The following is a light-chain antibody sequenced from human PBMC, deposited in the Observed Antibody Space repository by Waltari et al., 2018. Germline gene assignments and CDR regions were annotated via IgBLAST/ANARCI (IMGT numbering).Light chain of an antibody. V-gene: IGKV1-5*03. CDR1: QSLSRW. CDR3: QHYNSFSALFT. CDR2: KAS. Sequence: DIQMTQSPSTVSASVGDRVTITCRASQSLSRWLAWYQQKPGKAPKLLIHKASSLQSGVPSRFSGSGSGTEFTLNITSLQPDDFATYYCQHYNSFSALFTFGPGTQVDIK. J-gene: IGKJ3*01.